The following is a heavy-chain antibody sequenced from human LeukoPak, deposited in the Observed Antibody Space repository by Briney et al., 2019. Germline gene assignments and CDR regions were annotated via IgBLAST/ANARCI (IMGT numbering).Heavy chain of an antibody. CDR2: ISGSGGST. V-gene: IGHV3-23*01. Sequence: GGSLRLSCAAPGFTFSSYAMSWVRQAPGKGLEWVSAISGSGGSTYYADSVKGRFTISRDNSKNTLYLQMNSLRAEDTAVYYCAKDAGNYYDSSGYPDYWGQGTLVTVSS. CDR1: GFTFSSYA. J-gene: IGHJ4*02. D-gene: IGHD3-22*01. CDR3: AKDAGNYYDSSGYPDY.